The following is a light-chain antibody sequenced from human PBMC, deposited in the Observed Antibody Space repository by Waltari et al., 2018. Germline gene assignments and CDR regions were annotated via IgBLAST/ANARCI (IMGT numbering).Light chain of an antibody. Sequence: QSALTQPASVSGSPGQSIIISCTGTSSDVGGYDYVSWYQQHPGKAPKLMIYDVTHRPSGFSNRFSGSKSADTASLTISGLQAEDEADYYCSSYTRTSTLIFGGGTKLTVL. CDR3: SSYTRTSTLI. V-gene: IGLV2-14*03. CDR2: DVT. CDR1: SSDVGGYDY. J-gene: IGLJ2*01.